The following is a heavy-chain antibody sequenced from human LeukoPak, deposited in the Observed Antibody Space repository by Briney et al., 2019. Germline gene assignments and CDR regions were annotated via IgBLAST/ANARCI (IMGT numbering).Heavy chain of an antibody. Sequence: PSETLSLTCTVSGDSISNYFWSWIRQPPGKGLEWIGYIYYSGSTNYNPSLKSRVTISVDTSKNQFSLKLTSVTAADTAVYYCARSYYCAVDVWGQGTTVTVSS. J-gene: IGHJ6*02. CDR3: ARSYYCAVDV. CDR1: GDSISNYF. V-gene: IGHV4-59*01. CDR2: IYYSGST.